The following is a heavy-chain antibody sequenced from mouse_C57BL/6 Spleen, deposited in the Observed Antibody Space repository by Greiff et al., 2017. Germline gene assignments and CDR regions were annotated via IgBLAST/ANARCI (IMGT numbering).Heavy chain of an antibody. CDR3: ARGGSRDAVDY. CDR2: IHPNSGST. V-gene: IGHV1-64*01. CDR1: GYTFTSYW. J-gene: IGHJ4*01. Sequence: QVQLQQPGAELVKPGASVKLSCKASGYTFTSYWMHWVKQRPGQGLEWIGMIHPNSGSTNYNAKFKSKATLTVDKSSSTAYMQLSSLTSEDSAVYYCARGGSRDAVDYWGQGTSVTVSS.